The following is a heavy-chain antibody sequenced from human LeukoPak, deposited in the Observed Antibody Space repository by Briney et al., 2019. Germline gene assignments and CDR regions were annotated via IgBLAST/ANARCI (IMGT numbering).Heavy chain of an antibody. V-gene: IGHV4-61*01. J-gene: IGHJ2*01. D-gene: IGHD2-15*01. CDR3: ARVHCSGGSCSHPHWYFDL. Sequence: SETLSLTCTVSGGSVSSGSYYWSWIRQPPGKGLEWIGYIYYSGSTIYNPSLKSRVTISVDTSKNQFSLKMSSVTAADPAVYYCARVHCSGGSCSHPHWYFDLWGRGTLVTVSS. CDR1: GGSVSSGSYY. CDR2: IYYSGST.